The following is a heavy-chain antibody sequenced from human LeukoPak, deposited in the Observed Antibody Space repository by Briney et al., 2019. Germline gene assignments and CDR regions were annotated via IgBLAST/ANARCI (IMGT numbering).Heavy chain of an antibody. V-gene: IGHV3-21*01. CDR3: ASKSSSSVTDC. J-gene: IGHJ4*02. CDR2: ISSSSSYI. D-gene: IGHD6-6*01. CDR1: GFTFSSYS. Sequence: GGSLRLSCAASGFTFSSYSMNWVRQAPGKGPEWVSSISSSSSYIYYADSVKGRFTISRDNAKNSLYLQMNSLRAEDTAVYYCASKSSSSVTDCWGQGTLVTVSS.